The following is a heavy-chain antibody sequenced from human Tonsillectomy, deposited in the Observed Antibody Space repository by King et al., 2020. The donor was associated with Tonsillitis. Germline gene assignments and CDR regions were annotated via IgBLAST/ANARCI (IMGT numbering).Heavy chain of an antibody. CDR1: GYTFTSYD. Sequence: VQLVESGAEVKKPGASVKVSCKASGYTFTSYDINWVRQATGQGLEWMGWMNPNSGNTGYAQKFQGRVTVTRNTSISTAYMELSSLRSEDTAVYYCTLSEGYDFWSGYYVYWGQGTLVTVSS. J-gene: IGHJ4*02. V-gene: IGHV1-8*01. CDR3: TLSEGYDFWSGYYVY. CDR2: MNPNSGNT. D-gene: IGHD3-3*01.